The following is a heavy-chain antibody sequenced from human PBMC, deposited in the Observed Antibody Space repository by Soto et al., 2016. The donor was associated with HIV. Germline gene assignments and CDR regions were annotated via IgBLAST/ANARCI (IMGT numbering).Heavy chain of an antibody. CDR2: IKSKTDGGTT. V-gene: IGHV3-15*01. Sequence: EVQLVESGGDLVKPGGSLRLSCAASGFTFSNAWMSWVRQPPGKGLEWVGLIKSKTDGGTTDYAAPVKGRFTISRDDSKNTLYLQMNSLKTEDTAMYYCTSHLHPIWGQGTLVTVSS. CDR3: TSHLHPI. J-gene: IGHJ4*02. CDR1: GFTFSNAW.